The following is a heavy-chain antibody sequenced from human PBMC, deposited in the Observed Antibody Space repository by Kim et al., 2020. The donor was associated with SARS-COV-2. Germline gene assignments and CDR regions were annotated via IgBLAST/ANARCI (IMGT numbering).Heavy chain of an antibody. CDR3: ARELIAAAGTFDYYYYYMDV. Sequence: SETLSLTCTVSGGSISSYYWSWIRQPPGKGLEWIGYIYYSGSTNYNPSLKSRVTISVDTSKNQFSLKLSSVTAADTAVYYCARELIAAAGTFDYYYYYMDVWGKGTTVTVSS. V-gene: IGHV4-59*01. J-gene: IGHJ6*03. CDR1: GGSISSYY. D-gene: IGHD6-13*01. CDR2: IYYSGST.